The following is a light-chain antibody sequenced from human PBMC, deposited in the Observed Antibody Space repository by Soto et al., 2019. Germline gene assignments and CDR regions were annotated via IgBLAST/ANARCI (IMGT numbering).Light chain of an antibody. Sequence: DLVMTQTPLSLPVTPGEPASISCRSSQSLLNSDDGNTYLDWFLQKPGQSPQLLIYTVSYRASGVPDRFGGSGSGTDFTLKISRVEAEDVGVYYCMQRIGFPWTFGQGTKVEIK. CDR3: MQRIGFPWT. V-gene: IGKV2-40*01. CDR2: TVS. CDR1: QSLLNSDDGNTY. J-gene: IGKJ1*01.